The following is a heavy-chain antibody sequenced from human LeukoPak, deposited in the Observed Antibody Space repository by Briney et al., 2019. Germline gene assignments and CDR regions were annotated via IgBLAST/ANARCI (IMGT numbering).Heavy chain of an antibody. CDR2: ISGSGGST. J-gene: IGHJ4*02. CDR3: AKVWTAYSDDYFDY. V-gene: IGHV3-23*01. Sequence: GSLRLSCAAPGFTLSSYGMSLVRQAPRKGLECAPSISGSGGSTNHADSVKGRFTISRDNSKNTLYLQMNSLRAEDTAVYYCAKVWTAYSDDYFDYWGQGTLVTVSS. CDR1: GFTLSSYG. D-gene: IGHD3/OR15-3a*01.